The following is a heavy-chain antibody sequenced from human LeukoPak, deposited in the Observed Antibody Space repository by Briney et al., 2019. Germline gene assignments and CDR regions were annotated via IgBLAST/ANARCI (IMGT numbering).Heavy chain of an antibody. CDR3: ARGSTAGLGDHLDY. CDR2: INPNSGGT. V-gene: IGHV1-2*02. J-gene: IGHJ4*02. CDR1: GYTFVDYY. D-gene: IGHD3-16*01. Sequence: PRASVKVSCKASGYTFVDYYMHWVRQAAGQGLEWVGWINPNSGGTDYAQKFQGRVTMTRDTSISTAYMELSGLGSDDTAVYYCARGSTAGLGDHLDYWGQGTLVTVSS.